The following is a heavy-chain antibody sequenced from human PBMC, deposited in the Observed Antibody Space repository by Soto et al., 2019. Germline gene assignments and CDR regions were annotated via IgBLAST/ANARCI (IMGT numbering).Heavy chain of an antibody. V-gene: IGHV4-59*01. CDR2: IYYSGST. D-gene: IGHD1-1*01. CDR1: GGSISSYY. Sequence: SETLSLTCTVSGGSISSYYWSWIRQPPGKGLEWIGYIYYSGSTNYNPSLKSRVTISVDTSKNQFSLKLSSVTAADTAVYYCARAWTGTPNFDYWGQGTLVTVSS. J-gene: IGHJ4*02. CDR3: ARAWTGTPNFDY.